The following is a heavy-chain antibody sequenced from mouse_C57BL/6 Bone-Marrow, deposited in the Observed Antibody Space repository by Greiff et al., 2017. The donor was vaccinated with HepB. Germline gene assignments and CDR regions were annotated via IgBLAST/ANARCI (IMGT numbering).Heavy chain of an antibody. CDR1: GYTFTSYW. J-gene: IGHJ4*01. CDR3: ARRARYCSEAMDY. D-gene: IGHD6-1*01. CDR2: INPSSGYT. Sequence: QVQLQQSGAELAKPGASVKLSCKASGYTFTSYWMHWVKQRPGQGLEWIGYINPSSGYTKYNQKFKDKATLTADKSYSTAYMQLSSLTYEDSAVYYCARRARYCSEAMDYWGQGKSVTVSS. V-gene: IGHV1-7*01.